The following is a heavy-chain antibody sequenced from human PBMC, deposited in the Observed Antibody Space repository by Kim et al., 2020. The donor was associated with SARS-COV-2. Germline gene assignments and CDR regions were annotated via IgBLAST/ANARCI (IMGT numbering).Heavy chain of an antibody. V-gene: IGHV3-48*01. J-gene: IGHJ4*02. D-gene: IGHD5-12*01. CDR3: ARELYSGYDYRFSRETGMLY. CDR2: ISSSSSTI. CDR1: GFTFSSYS. Sequence: GGSLRLSCAASGFTFSSYSMNWVRQAPGKGLEWVSYISSSSSTIYYADSVKGRFTISRDNAKNSLYLQMNSLRAEDTAVYYCARELYSGYDYRFSRETGMLYWGQGTLVTVSS.